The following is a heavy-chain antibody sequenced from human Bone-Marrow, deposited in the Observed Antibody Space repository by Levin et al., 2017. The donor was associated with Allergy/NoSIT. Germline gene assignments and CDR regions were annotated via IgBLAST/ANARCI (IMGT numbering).Heavy chain of an antibody. CDR3: ARISFRDSSSWPDAFDI. CDR2: INSDGSST. Sequence: PGGSLRLSCAASGFTFSSYWMHWVRQAPGKGLVWVSRINSDGSSTSYADSVKGRFTISRDNAKNTLYLQMNSLRAEDTAVYYCARISFRDSSSWPDAFDIWGQGTMVTVSS. J-gene: IGHJ3*02. CDR1: GFTFSSYW. D-gene: IGHD6-13*01. V-gene: IGHV3-74*01.